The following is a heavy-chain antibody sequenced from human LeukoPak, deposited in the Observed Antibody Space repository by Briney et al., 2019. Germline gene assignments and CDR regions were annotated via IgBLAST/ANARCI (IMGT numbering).Heavy chain of an antibody. CDR2: FDPEDGET. D-gene: IGHD5-18*01. J-gene: IGHJ4*02. CDR3: AREGDTAMAYFDY. V-gene: IGHV1-24*01. CDR1: GYTLTELS. Sequence: GASVKVSRKVSGYTLTELSMHWVRQAPGKGLEWMGGFDPEDGETIYAQKFQGRVTMTEDTSTSTAYMELRSLRSDDTAVYFCAREGDTAMAYFDYWGQGTLVTVSS.